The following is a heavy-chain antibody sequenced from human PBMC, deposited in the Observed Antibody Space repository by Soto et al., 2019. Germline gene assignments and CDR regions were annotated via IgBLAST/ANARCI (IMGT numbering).Heavy chain of an antibody. CDR1: GFTFSSYA. CDR3: AKEDIEEAGTIPFYAY. J-gene: IGHJ4*02. Sequence: GGSLRLACAASGFTFSSYAMSWVRQAPGKGLEWVSSISESGGSTDYADSVKGRFTIARDNSKNTLYLQMNSLRAEDTAVYYCAKEDIEEAGTIPFYAYWGQRTLVTVSS. D-gene: IGHD6-13*01. V-gene: IGHV3-23*01. CDR2: ISESGGST.